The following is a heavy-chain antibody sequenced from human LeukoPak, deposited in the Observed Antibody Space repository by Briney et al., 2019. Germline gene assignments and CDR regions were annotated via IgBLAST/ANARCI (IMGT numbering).Heavy chain of an antibody. D-gene: IGHD3-9*01. CDR1: GGSISSYY. CDR2: IYYSGST. J-gene: IGHJ3*02. CDR3: ARQGGYRRIYDILTGRDAFDI. V-gene: IGHV4-59*08. Sequence: PSETLSLTCTVSGGSISSYYWSWIRQPPGKGLEWIGYIYYSGSTNYNPSLKSRVTISVDTSKNQFSLKLSSVTAADTAVYYCARQGGYRRIYDILTGRDAFDIWGQGTMVTVSS.